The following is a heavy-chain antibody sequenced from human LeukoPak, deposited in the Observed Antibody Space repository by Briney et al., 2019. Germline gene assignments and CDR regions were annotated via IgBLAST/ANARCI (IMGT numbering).Heavy chain of an antibody. CDR3: ARDYSSSWYYYYYYMDV. Sequence: GGSLRLSRAASGFTFSSYWMHWVRQAPGKGLVWVSRINTDGSSTSYADSVKGRFTISRDNAKNTLYLHMNSLRAEDTAVYYCARDYSSSWYYYYYYMDVWGKGTTVTVSS. CDR2: INTDGSST. V-gene: IGHV3-74*01. CDR1: GFTFSSYW. J-gene: IGHJ6*03. D-gene: IGHD6-13*01.